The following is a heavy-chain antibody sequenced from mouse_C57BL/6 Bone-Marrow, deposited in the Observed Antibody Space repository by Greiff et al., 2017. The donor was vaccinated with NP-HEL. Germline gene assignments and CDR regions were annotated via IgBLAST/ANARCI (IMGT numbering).Heavy chain of an antibody. CDR2: IYPGDGDT. CDR1: GYAFSSSW. V-gene: IGHV1-82*01. D-gene: IGHD1-1*01. CDR3: ARCGIFTTVVAYYFDY. Sequence: QVQLQQSGPELVKPGASVKISCKASGYAFSSSWMNWVKQRPGKGLEWIGRIYPGDGDTNYNGKFKGKATLTADKSSSTAYMQLSSLTSEDSAVYFCARCGIFTTVVAYYFDYWGQGTTLTVSS. J-gene: IGHJ2*01.